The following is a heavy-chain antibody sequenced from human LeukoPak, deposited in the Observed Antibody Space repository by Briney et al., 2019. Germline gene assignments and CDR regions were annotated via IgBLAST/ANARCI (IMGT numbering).Heavy chain of an antibody. D-gene: IGHD5-18*01. CDR1: GYTFTSYD. CDR2: MNPNSGNT. J-gene: IGHJ4*02. Sequence: GASVKVSCKASGYTFTSYDINWVRQATGQGLEWMGWMNPNSGNTGYAQKLQGRVTMTRNTSISTAYMELSSLRSEDTAVYYCATSPRYSYGREGSFDYWGQGTLVTVSS. CDR3: ATSPRYSYGREGSFDY. V-gene: IGHV1-8*01.